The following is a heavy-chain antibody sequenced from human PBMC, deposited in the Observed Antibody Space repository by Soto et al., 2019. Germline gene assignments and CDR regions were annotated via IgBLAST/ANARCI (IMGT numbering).Heavy chain of an antibody. V-gene: IGHV1-69*13. J-gene: IGHJ3*02. CDR1: GGTFSSYA. CDR3: ARGGRDGYTEEAFDI. Sequence: SVKVSCKASGGTFSSYAISWVRQAPGQGLEWMGGIIPIFGTANYAQKFQGRVTITADESTSTAYMELSSLRSEDTAVYYCARGGRDGYTEEAFDIWGQGTMVTVSS. D-gene: IGHD5-12*01. CDR2: IIPIFGTA.